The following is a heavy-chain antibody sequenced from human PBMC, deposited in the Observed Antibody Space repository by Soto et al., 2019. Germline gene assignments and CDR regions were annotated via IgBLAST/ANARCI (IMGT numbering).Heavy chain of an antibody. CDR2: IIPIFGTA. V-gene: IGHV1-69*13. CDR1: GGTFSSYA. D-gene: IGHD6-19*01. CDR3: VRSVDSSPDAFEI. Sequence: SVKVSCKASGGTFSSYAISWVRQAPGQGLEWMGGIIPIFGTANYAQKFQGRVTITADESTSTAYMELSSLRSEDTAVYYCVRSVDSSPDAFEIWGQGTMVTVSS. J-gene: IGHJ3*02.